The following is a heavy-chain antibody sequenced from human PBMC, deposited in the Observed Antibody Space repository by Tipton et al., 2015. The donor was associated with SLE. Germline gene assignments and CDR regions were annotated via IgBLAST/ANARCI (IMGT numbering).Heavy chain of an antibody. J-gene: IGHJ4*02. V-gene: IGHV4-4*08. D-gene: IGHD6-6*01. CDR2: IYTSGST. CDR1: GGSIGSYY. Sequence: TLSLTCTVFGGSIGSYYCNWIWQPPGKGLEWIGCIYTSGSTNYNPTLKSRVTISVDTSKNQFPLKLRPVTAADTAVYYCARDVGGTIAAPLGYWGQGTLVTVSS. CDR3: ARDVGGTIAAPLGY.